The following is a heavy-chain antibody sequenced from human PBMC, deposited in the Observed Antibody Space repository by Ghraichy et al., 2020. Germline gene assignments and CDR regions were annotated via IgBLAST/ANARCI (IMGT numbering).Heavy chain of an antibody. CDR2: VYNSGSV. CDR3: ARESVGVGFDP. J-gene: IGHJ5*02. CDR1: GASVSSDFYY. D-gene: IGHD3-3*01. Sequence: SETLSLTCNVSGASVSSDFYYWSWIRQPAGKGLEWIVRVYNSGSVSRNPSLKSRVTLSIDTSNNQFSLKLSSVTAADTAVYFCARESVGVGFDPWGQGTLVTVSS. V-gene: IGHV4-61*02.